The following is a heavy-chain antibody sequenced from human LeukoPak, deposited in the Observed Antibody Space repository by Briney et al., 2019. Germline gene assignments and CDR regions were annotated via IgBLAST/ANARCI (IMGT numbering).Heavy chain of an antibody. D-gene: IGHD2-15*01. CDR2: INHSGST. Sequence: SETLSLTCAVYGGSFSGYYWSWIRQPPGKGLEWIGEINHSGSTNYNPSLKSRVTISVDTSKNQFSLKLSSVTAADTAVYYCARRPLGYCSGGSCYSGYFQHWGQGTLVTVSS. CDR3: ARRPLGYCSGGSCYSGYFQH. CDR1: GGSFSGYY. J-gene: IGHJ1*01. V-gene: IGHV4-34*01.